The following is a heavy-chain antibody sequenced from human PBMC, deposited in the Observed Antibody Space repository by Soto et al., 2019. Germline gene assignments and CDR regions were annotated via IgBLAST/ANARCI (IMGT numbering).Heavy chain of an antibody. Sequence: GGSLRLSCAASGFTFSSYSMNWVRQAPGKGLEWVSYISSSSSTIYYADSVKGRFTISRDNAKNSLYLQMNSLRAEDTAVYYCARDHDYGDYTYYMDVWGKGTTVTVS. CDR1: GFTFSSYS. CDR3: ARDHDYGDYTYYMDV. D-gene: IGHD4-17*01. V-gene: IGHV3-48*01. J-gene: IGHJ6*03. CDR2: ISSSSSTI.